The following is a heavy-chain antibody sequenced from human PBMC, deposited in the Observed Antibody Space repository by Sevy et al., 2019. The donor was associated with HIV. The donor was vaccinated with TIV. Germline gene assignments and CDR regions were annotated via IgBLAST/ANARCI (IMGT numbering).Heavy chain of an antibody. Sequence: SETLSLTCDVYGGSFSGYYWSWIRQPPGKGLEWIGEINHSGNTNYNPSLKSRVTISEDTSKNQFSLKLSSVTAADTAVYYCKRQRSSTTCSHAFDIWGQGTMVTVS. J-gene: IGHJ3*02. CDR3: KRQRSSTTCSHAFDI. CDR2: INHSGNT. CDR1: GGSFSGYY. D-gene: IGHD2-2*01. V-gene: IGHV4-34*01.